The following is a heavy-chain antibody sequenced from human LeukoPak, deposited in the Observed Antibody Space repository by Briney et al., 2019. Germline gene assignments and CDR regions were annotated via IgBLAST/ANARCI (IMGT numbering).Heavy chain of an antibody. V-gene: IGHV3-23*01. D-gene: IGHD1-26*01. J-gene: IGHJ4*02. Sequence: GGTLRLSCAASGFTFSSFGMSWVRQVPGKGLEWVSAISGSGGSTYYADSVKGRFTISRDNSKNTLYLQMNSLRAEDTAVYYCAKDLENSGSYPYFDYWGQGTLVTVSS. CDR3: AKDLENSGSYPYFDY. CDR1: GFTFSSFG. CDR2: ISGSGGST.